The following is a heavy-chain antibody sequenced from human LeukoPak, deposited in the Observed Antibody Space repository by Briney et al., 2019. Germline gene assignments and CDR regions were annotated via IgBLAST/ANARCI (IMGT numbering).Heavy chain of an antibody. CDR1: GGSISSYY. V-gene: IGHV4-59*01. CDR2: IYYSGST. D-gene: IGHD5-18*01. CDR3: ARDGYFPYYHGMDV. J-gene: IGHJ6*02. Sequence: SETLSLTCTVSGGSISSYYWSWIRQPPGEGVEWIGYIYYSGSTNYNPSLKSRVTISVDTSKNQFSLKLSSVTAADTAVYYCARDGYFPYYHGMDVWGQGTTVTVSS.